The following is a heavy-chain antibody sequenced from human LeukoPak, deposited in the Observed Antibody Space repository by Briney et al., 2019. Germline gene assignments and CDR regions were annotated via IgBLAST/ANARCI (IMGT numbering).Heavy chain of an antibody. J-gene: IGHJ5*02. CDR2: IYYSGST. CDR1: GGSISNYY. Sequence: SETLSLTCTVSGGSISNYYWSWIWQPPGKGLEWIGYIYYSGSTNYNPSLKSRVTISVDTSKNQFSLKLSSVTAADTAVYYCATSWFGEFSWFDPWGQGTLVTVSS. CDR3: ATSWFGEFSWFDP. V-gene: IGHV4-59*01. D-gene: IGHD3-10*01.